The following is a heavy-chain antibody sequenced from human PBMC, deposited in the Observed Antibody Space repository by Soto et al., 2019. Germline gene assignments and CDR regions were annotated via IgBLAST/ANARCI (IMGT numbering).Heavy chain of an antibody. CDR2: ISGSGGST. J-gene: IGHJ4*02. Sequence: GGSLRLSCAASGFTFSSYAMSWVRQAPGKGLEWVSAISGSGGSTYYADSVKGRFTISRDNSKNTLYLQMNSLRAEDTAVYYCAKDGPELGELSFYFDYWGQGTLVTVSS. CDR1: GFTFSSYA. CDR3: AKDGPELGELSFYFDY. V-gene: IGHV3-23*01. D-gene: IGHD3-16*02.